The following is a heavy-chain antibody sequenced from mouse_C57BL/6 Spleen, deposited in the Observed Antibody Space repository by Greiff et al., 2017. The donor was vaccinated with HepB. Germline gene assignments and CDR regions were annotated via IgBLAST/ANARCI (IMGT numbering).Heavy chain of an antibody. CDR1: GYSITSGYY. Sequence: EVQLVESGPGLVKPSQSLSLTCSVTGYSITSGYYWNWIRQFPGNKLEWMGYISYDGSNNYNPSLKNRISITRDTSKNQFFLKLNSVTTEDTATYYGARDRASYDYQFAYWGQGTLVTVSA. D-gene: IGHD2-4*01. CDR2: ISYDGSN. J-gene: IGHJ3*01. CDR3: ARDRASYDYQFAY. V-gene: IGHV3-6*01.